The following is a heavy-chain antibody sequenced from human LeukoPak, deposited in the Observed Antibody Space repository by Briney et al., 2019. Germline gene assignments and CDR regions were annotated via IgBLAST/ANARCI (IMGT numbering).Heavy chain of an antibody. CDR1: GFTFSSYA. V-gene: IGHV3-30*04. D-gene: IGHD3-10*02. Sequence: PGRSLRLSCAASGFTFSSYAMHWVRQAPGKGLEWVAVISYGGSNKYYADSVKGRFTISRDNSKNTLYLQMNSLRAEDTAVYYCARTCSGSCHFDYWGQGTLVTVSS. CDR2: ISYGGSNK. J-gene: IGHJ4*02. CDR3: ARTCSGSCHFDY.